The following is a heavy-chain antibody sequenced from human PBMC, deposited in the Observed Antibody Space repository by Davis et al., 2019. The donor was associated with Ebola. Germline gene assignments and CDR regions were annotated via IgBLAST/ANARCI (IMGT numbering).Heavy chain of an antibody. J-gene: IGHJ4*02. Sequence: MPSETLSLTCTVSGGSISSSSYYWGWIRQPPGKGLEWIGSIYYSGSTYYNPSLKSRVTISVDTSKNQFSLKLSSVTAADTAVYYCARGPYGYYDSSGYYGTFFDYWGQGTLVTVSS. CDR3: ARGPYGYYDSSGYYGTFFDY. V-gene: IGHV4-39*07. CDR2: IYYSGST. CDR1: GGSISSSSYY. D-gene: IGHD3-22*01.